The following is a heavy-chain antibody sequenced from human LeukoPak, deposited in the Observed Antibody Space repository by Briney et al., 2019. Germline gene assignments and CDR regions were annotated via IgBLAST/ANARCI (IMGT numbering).Heavy chain of an antibody. CDR3: ARDHSGVYYDFWSGYPLPHY. D-gene: IGHD3-3*01. Sequence: PGGSLRLSCAASGFTFSSYSMNWVRQAPGKGLEWVSSISSSSSYIYYADSVKGRFTISRDNAKNSLYLQMNSLRAEDTAVYYCARDHSGVYYDFWSGYPLPHYWGQGTLVTVSS. CDR2: ISSSSSYI. V-gene: IGHV3-21*01. CDR1: GFTFSSYS. J-gene: IGHJ4*02.